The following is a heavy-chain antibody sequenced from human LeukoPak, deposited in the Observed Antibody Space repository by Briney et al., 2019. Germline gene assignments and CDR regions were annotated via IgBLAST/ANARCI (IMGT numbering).Heavy chain of an antibody. CDR2: INSDGSST. CDR3: ARGNSNWGLPLDS. V-gene: IGHV3-74*01. J-gene: IGHJ4*02. D-gene: IGHD7-27*01. CDR1: GFTFNTYW. Sequence: QPGGSLRLSCAASGFTFNTYWMHWVRQAPGKGLVWVSHINSDGSSTSYADSVKGRFTISRDNAKNTLYLQMNSVRVEDTAVYYCARGNSNWGLPLDSWGQGTLVTVSS.